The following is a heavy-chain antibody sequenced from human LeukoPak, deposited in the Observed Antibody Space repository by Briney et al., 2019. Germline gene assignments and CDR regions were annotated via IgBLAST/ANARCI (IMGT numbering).Heavy chain of an antibody. V-gene: IGHV3-23*01. D-gene: IGHD3-22*01. CDR2: ISASGDGT. Sequence: GGSLRLSCAASGFTFSNYAMTWVRQAPGKGLEWVSGISASGDGTYYPDSVKGRFIITRDNAKDILYMRMNSLRAEDTAVYYCAKVALDSSGCYLDYWGQGALVTVSS. CDR3: AKVALDSSGCYLDY. CDR1: GFTFSNYA. J-gene: IGHJ4*02.